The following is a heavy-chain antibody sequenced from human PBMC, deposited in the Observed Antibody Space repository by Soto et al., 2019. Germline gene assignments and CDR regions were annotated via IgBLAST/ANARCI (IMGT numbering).Heavy chain of an antibody. Sequence: QVQLVESGGGVVQPGRSLRLSCAASGFTFSSYAMHWVRQAPGKGLEWVAVISYDGSNKYYADSVKGRVTISRDNSKNTLYLQMNSLRAEDTAVYYCAREWDSGSHLHDYWGQGTLVTVSS. CDR1: GFTFSSYA. CDR2: ISYDGSNK. D-gene: IGHD1-26*01. V-gene: IGHV3-30-3*01. CDR3: AREWDSGSHLHDY. J-gene: IGHJ4*02.